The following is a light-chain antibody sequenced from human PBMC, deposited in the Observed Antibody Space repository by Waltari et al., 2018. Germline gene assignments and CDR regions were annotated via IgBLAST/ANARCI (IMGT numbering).Light chain of an antibody. J-gene: IGLJ3*02. CDR3: YSYAGSANGV. V-gene: IGLV2-23*02. Sequence: QSALTQPASVSGSPGQSITISCTGTSSDVGGYNLVSWYQQHPDKAPKLVIYAVTKRPSGVSDRFSGSKSGNTASLTISGLQAEDEADYYCYSYAGSANGVFGGGTTLTVL. CDR1: SSDVGGYNL. CDR2: AVT.